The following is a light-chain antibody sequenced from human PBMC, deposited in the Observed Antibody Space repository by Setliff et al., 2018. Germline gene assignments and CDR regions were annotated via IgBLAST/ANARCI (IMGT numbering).Light chain of an antibody. CDR2: EVS. Sequence: QSVLTQPASVSGSPGQSITISCTGTSSDVGGYRYVSWYQQHPGKAPKLMIYEVSNRPSGVSNRFSGSKSGNTASLTISGLQAEDEADYYCTSFTSAHIYVFGTGTKVPS. CDR3: TSFTSAHIYV. V-gene: IGLV2-14*01. J-gene: IGLJ1*01. CDR1: SSDVGGYRY.